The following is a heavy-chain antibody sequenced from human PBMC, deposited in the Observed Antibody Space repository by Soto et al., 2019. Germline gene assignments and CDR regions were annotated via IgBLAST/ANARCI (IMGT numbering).Heavy chain of an antibody. D-gene: IGHD3-22*01. CDR2: ISAYNGNT. J-gene: IGHJ4*02. Sequence: QVQLVQSGAEVKKPGASVKVSCKASGYTFTSYGISWVRQAPGQGLEWMGWISAYNGNTNYAQKLQGRVTMTTDTSTSTGYMGLRSLRSDDTAVYYWARAPRGYYDGSGYLGLDYWGQGTLVTVSS. V-gene: IGHV1-18*04. CDR1: GYTFTSYG. CDR3: ARAPRGYYDGSGYLGLDY.